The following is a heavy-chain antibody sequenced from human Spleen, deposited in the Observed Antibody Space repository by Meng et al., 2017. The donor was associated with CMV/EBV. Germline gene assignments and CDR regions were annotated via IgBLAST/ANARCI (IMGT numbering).Heavy chain of an antibody. CDR3: ASQIANKPNFLVD. Sequence: GGSLRLSCGASGLMFSNYAIYWVRQAPGKGLEWVAAISPDGTSEHFADSIKGRFAVSRDNSKNTQYLQMNNLRVEDTAVYYCASQIANKPNFLVDWARGTLVTVSS. D-gene: IGHD2-21*01. V-gene: IGHV3-30*09. J-gene: IGHJ4*02. CDR1: GLMFSNYA. CDR2: ISPDGTSE.